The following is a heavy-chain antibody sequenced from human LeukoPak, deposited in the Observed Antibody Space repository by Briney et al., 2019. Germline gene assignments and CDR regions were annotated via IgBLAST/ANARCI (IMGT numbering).Heavy chain of an antibody. V-gene: IGHV3-20*04. J-gene: IGHJ3*02. CDR3: ARLLYRDAFDI. D-gene: IGHD2-8*01. CDR2: INWNGGST. Sequence: GGSLRLSCAASGFTFDDYGMSWVRQAPGKGLEWVSSINWNGGSTGYADSVKGRFTISRDNAKNSLYLQMNSLRAEDAAVYYCARLLYRDAFDIWGQGTMVTVSS. CDR1: GFTFDDYG.